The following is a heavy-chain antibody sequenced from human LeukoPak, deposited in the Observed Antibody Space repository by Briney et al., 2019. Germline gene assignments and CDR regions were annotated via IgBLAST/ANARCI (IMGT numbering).Heavy chain of an antibody. Sequence: PGGSLRLSCAASGFTFSITAMSWVRQAPGKGLEWVSVSINSGGETSYADSVKGRFTISRDDSTNTLYLQMDSLRAEGTALYYCGKDRSGSNRPIDYWGQGTLVTVSS. D-gene: IGHD3-16*02. J-gene: IGHJ4*02. V-gene: IGHV3-23*01. CDR3: GKDRSGSNRPIDY. CDR2: SINSGGET. CDR1: GFTFSITA.